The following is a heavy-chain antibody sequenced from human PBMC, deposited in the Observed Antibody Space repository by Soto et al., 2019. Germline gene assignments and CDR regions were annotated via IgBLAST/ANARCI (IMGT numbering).Heavy chain of an antibody. J-gene: IGHJ3*02. CDR2: IIPIIGTA. V-gene: IGHV1-69*06. CDR1: GGTFSSYA. Sequence: QVQLVQSGAEVKKPGSSVKVSCKASGGTFSSYAISWVRQAPGQGLEWMGGIIPIIGTANYAQKFQGRVTITADKSASTAYMELSSLRSEDTAVYYCARVGKLRDDAFDIWGQGTMVTVSS. CDR3: ARVGKLRDDAFDI. D-gene: IGHD2-15*01.